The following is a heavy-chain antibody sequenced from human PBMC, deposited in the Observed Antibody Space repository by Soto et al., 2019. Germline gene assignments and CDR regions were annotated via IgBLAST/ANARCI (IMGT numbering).Heavy chain of an antibody. CDR2: IIYTGTT. V-gene: IGHV4-59*01. CDR1: VGSINNYY. Sequence: SEPLSLTCRVSVGSINNYYWSWFRQPPGEGLEWIGYIIYTGTTTYNPSLNSRVTISTDASNNQVSLKLKSVTAADTAVYYCARVGGYSGYAAYWGQGALVTVSS. D-gene: IGHD3-22*01. J-gene: IGHJ4*02. CDR3: ARVGGYSGYAAY.